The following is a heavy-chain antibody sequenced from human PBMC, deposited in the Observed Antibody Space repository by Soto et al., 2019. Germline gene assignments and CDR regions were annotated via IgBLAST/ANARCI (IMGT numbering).Heavy chain of an antibody. J-gene: IGHJ4*02. CDR2: IYYSGST. D-gene: IGHD3-22*01. Sequence: QVQLRESGPGLVKPSETLSLTCTVSGGSINNYYWSWFRRPPGKGLEWIGYIYYSGSTTYKPSLKSRVAISVDTSMNQFFLKLNSVTAADTAVYYCARLGGYYQAFDQWGQGSLVTVSS. CDR1: GGSINNYY. V-gene: IGHV4-59*08. CDR3: ARLGGYYQAFDQ.